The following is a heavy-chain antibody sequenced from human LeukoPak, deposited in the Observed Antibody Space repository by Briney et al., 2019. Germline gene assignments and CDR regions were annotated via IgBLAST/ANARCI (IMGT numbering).Heavy chain of an antibody. CDR1: GYTFTSYY. CDR3: ARGARSLAFDY. CDR2: INPSGGST. Sequence: GAPVTVSCKASGYTFTSYYMHWVRQAPGQGLEWMGIINPSGGSTSYAQKFQGRVTMTRDTSTSTVYMELSSLRSEDTAVYYCARGARSLAFDYWGQGTLVTVSS. V-gene: IGHV1-46*01. D-gene: IGHD4-17*01. J-gene: IGHJ4*02.